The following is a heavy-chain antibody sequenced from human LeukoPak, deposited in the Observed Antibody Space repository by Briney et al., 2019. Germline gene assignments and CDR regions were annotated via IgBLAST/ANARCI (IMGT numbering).Heavy chain of an antibody. Sequence: GRSLRLSCAASGFTFSIYAMHWVRQAPGKGLEWVAAISYDGRIKYYADSVKGQFTISRDNSKNTLYLQMNSLRAEDTAMYYCARDIRGDTAMAFNFDYWGQGTLVTVSS. CDR2: ISYDGRIK. J-gene: IGHJ4*02. CDR1: GFTFSIYA. CDR3: ARDIRGDTAMAFNFDY. D-gene: IGHD5-18*01. V-gene: IGHV3-30*04.